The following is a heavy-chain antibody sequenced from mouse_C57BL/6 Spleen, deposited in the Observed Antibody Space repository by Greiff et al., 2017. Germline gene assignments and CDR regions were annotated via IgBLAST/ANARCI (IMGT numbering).Heavy chain of an antibody. D-gene: IGHD4-1*01. CDR3: ARSGDWDVEAY. CDR1: GYTFTSYG. CDR2: IYPRSGNT. V-gene: IGHV1-81*01. J-gene: IGHJ3*01. Sequence: QVQLKESGAELARPGASVKLSCKASGYTFTSYGISWVKQRTGQGLEWIGEIYPRSGNTYYNEKFKGKATLTADKSSSTAYMELRSLTSEDSAVYFCARSGDWDVEAYWGQGTLVTVSA.